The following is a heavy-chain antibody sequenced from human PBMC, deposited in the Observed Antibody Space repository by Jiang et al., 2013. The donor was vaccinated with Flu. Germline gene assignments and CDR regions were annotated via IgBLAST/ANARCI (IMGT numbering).Heavy chain of an antibody. V-gene: IGHV6-1*01. CDR1: GDSVSSNSAA. CDR2: TYYRSKWYK. J-gene: IGHJ3*02. CDR3: ARQGSGGRSLDI. Sequence: SLTCAISGDSVSSNSAAWNWIRQSPSGGLEWLGRTYYRSKWYKDYAASLKSRITINADTSKNQFSLQLNSVTPEDTAVFYCARQGSGGRSLDIWGQGTMVTVSS. D-gene: IGHD2-8*02.